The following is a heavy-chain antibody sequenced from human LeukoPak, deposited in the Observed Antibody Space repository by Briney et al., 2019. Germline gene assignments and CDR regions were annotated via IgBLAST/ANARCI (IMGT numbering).Heavy chain of an antibody. Sequence: GGSLRLSCAASGFTFSSYGMHWVRQAPGKGLEWVAFIRYDGSNKYYADSVKGRFTISRDNSKNTLYLQMNSLRAEDTAVYYCAKDQNPTVTRVSFDYWGQGTLVTVSS. V-gene: IGHV3-30*02. CDR3: AKDQNPTVTRVSFDY. CDR1: GFTFSSYG. J-gene: IGHJ4*02. CDR2: IRYDGSNK. D-gene: IGHD4-17*01.